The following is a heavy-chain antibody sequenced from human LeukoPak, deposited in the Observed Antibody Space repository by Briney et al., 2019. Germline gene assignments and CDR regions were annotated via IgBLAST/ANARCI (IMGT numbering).Heavy chain of an antibody. D-gene: IGHD5-24*01. CDR2: IYPADSDT. CDR1: GYSFTSYW. J-gene: IGHJ4*02. CDR3: ARGRNGYSRAFDY. Sequence: GESLKISCKVSGYSFTSYWIGWVRQVPGKGLEWMGIIYPADSDTTYSPSFQGQVTISVDKSISTAYLQWTSLKASDTAMYYCARGRNGYSRAFDYWGQGTLVTVSS. V-gene: IGHV5-51*01.